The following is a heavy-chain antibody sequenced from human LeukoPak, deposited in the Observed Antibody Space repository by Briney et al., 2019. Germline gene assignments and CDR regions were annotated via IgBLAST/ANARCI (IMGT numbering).Heavy chain of an antibody. J-gene: IGHJ4*02. CDR1: GYTFTSYG. CDR2: ISAYNGNT. V-gene: IGHV1-18*01. Sequence: GASVKVSCKASGYTFTSYGISWVRQAPGQGLEWTGWISAYNGNTNYAQKLQGRVTMTTATSTAYMELRSLRSDDTAVYYCARDLSGSYYPYFDYWGQGTLVTVSS. CDR3: ARDLSGSYYPYFDY. D-gene: IGHD1-26*01.